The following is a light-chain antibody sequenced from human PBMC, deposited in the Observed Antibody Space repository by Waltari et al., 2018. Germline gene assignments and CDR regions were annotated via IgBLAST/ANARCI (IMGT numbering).Light chain of an antibody. CDR1: KSVLYSSNHKNY. V-gene: IGKV4-1*01. J-gene: IGKJ4*01. CDR3: QQYYSTPLT. Sequence: DIVMTQSPDSLAVSLGERATINCESSKSVLYSSNHKNYLAWYQQKPGQPPKLPIYWASTRESGVPDRFSGSGSGTDFTLTISSLQAEDVAVYYCQQYYSTPLTFGGGTKVEIK. CDR2: WAS.